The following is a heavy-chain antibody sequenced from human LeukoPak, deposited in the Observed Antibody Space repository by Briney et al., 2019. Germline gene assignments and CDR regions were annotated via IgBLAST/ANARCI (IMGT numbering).Heavy chain of an antibody. J-gene: IGHJ4*02. Sequence: GRSLTLSCAASGFTFSSYGMHWVRQAPGKGLEWVAVIWYDGSNKYYADSVNGRFTISRENSKNTLYLQMNSLRAEDTAVYYCARGEATVAYFDYGGQGTLVTVSS. CDR2: IWYDGSNK. CDR3: ARGEATVAYFDY. D-gene: IGHD4-23*01. V-gene: IGHV3-33*08. CDR1: GFTFSSYG.